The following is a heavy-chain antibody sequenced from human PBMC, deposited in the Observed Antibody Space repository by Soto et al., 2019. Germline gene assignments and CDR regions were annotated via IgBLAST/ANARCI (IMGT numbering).Heavy chain of an antibody. D-gene: IGHD2-2*01. CDR2: ISAYNGNT. J-gene: IGHJ5*02. CDR3: AIFTVGYCSSTSCLGGDQPFDP. V-gene: IGHV1-18*01. Sequence: ASVKVSCKASGYTFTSYGISWVRQAPGQGLEWMGWISAYNGNTNYAQKLQGRVTMTTDTSTSTAYMELRSLRSDDTAVYYCAIFTVGYCSSTSCLGGDQPFDPWGQGTLVTVSS. CDR1: GYTFTSYG.